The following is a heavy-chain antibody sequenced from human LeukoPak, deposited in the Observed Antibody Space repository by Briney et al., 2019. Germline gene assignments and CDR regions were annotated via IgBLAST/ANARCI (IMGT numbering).Heavy chain of an antibody. J-gene: IGHJ4*02. CDR2: ISSSSSYI. CDR1: GFTFSSYS. D-gene: IGHD6-19*01. Sequence: PGGSLRLSCAASGFTFSSYSMNWVRQAPGKGLEWVSSISSSSSYIYYADSVKGRFTISRDNAKNSLYLQMNSLRAEDTAVYYCARVRSGWYTDFDYWGQGTLVTVSS. V-gene: IGHV3-21*01. CDR3: ARVRSGWYTDFDY.